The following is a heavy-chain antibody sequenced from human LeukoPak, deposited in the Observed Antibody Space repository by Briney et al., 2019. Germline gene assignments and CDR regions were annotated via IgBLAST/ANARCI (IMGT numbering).Heavy chain of an antibody. CDR3: ARDLSGDYADY. J-gene: IGHJ4*02. Sequence: SETLSLTCTVSGGSISSYYWSWIRQPAGKGLEWIGRVYTSGNTNYNPSLKSRVTTSVDTSKNQFSLNLSSVTAADTAVYFCARDLSGDYADYWGQGTLVTVSS. V-gene: IGHV4-4*07. D-gene: IGHD4-17*01. CDR2: VYTSGNT. CDR1: GGSISSYY.